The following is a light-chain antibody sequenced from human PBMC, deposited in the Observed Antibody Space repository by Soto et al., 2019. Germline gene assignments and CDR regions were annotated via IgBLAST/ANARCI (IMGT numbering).Light chain of an antibody. Sequence: DIQMTQSPSTLSASVGDRVTITCRASQSISYYLAWYQKKPGKAPKVLIWNASSLQRGVPSRFSGSGSGTEFPLPISGLLPDDVANYYCQQYNRFSTWTCGQGTKVEIK. V-gene: IGKV1-5*01. J-gene: IGKJ1*01. CDR1: QSISYY. CDR3: QQYNRFSTWT. CDR2: NAS.